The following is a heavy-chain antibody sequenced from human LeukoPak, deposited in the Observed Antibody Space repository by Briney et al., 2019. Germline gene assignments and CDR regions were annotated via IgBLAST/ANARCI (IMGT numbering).Heavy chain of an antibody. D-gene: IGHD2-2*01. CDR1: VFTFSVYV. CDR2: ISYDGSNK. CDR3: AKSAYLKGYCSSTSCYPGDYFDY. V-gene: IGHV3-30*18. Sequence: GRSLRLSCAASVFTFSVYVMDGVRHAPGKGLEWVAVISYDGSNKYYADSVKGRFTISRDNSKNTLYLQMNSLRAEDTAVYYCAKSAYLKGYCSSTSCYPGDYFDYWGQGTLVTVSS. J-gene: IGHJ4*02.